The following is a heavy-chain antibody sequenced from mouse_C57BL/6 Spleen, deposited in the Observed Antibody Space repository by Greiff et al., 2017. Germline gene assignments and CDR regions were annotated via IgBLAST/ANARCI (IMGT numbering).Heavy chain of an antibody. CDR2: IDPNSGGT. Sequence: VQLQQPGAELVKPGASVKLSCKASGYTFTSYWMHWVKQRPGRGLEWIGRIDPNSGGTKYNEKFKSKATLTVDKPSSTADMQLSSLTSEDSAVYYCARSNGSSYDEYYYAMDYWGQGTSVTVSS. CDR3: ARSNGSSYDEYYYAMDY. V-gene: IGHV1-72*01. J-gene: IGHJ4*01. D-gene: IGHD1-1*01. CDR1: GYTFTSYW.